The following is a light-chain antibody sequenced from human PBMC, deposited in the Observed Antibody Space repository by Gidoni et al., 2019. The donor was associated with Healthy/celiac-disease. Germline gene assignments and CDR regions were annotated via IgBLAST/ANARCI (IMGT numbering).Light chain of an antibody. Sequence: PGERATLSCRASQSVSSYLAWYQQKPGQAPRLLIYDASNRATGIPARFSGSGSGTDFTLTISSLEPEDFAVYYCQQRSNWPPTFGQGTKVEIK. CDR2: DAS. V-gene: IGKV3-11*01. CDR1: QSVSSY. CDR3: QQRSNWPPT. J-gene: IGKJ1*01.